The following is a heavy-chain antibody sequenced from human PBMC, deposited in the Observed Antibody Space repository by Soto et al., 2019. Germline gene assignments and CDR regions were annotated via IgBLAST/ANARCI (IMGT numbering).Heavy chain of an antibody. CDR1: GYTFTGYY. D-gene: IGHD2-2*01. J-gene: IGHJ4*02. V-gene: IGHV1-2*02. Sequence: ASVKVSCKASGYTFTGYYMHWVRQAPGQGLEWMGWINPNSGGTNYAQKFQGRVTMTRDTSISTAYMELSRLRSDDTAVYYCARESRVVVPAARLGDYWGQRTLGTVCS. CDR2: INPNSGGT. CDR3: ARESRVVVPAARLGDY.